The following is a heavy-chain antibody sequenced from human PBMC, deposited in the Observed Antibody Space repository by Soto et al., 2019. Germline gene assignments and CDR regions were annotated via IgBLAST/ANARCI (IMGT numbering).Heavy chain of an antibody. J-gene: IGHJ6*02. CDR1: GFTFGDYA. CDR2: IRSKAYGGTT. V-gene: IGHV3-49*03. CDR3: TRDLPSRLLWFGELLTGNYYYGMDV. Sequence: GGSLRLSCTASGFTFGDYAMSWFRQAPGKGLEWVGFIRSKAYGGTTEYAASVKGRFTISRDDSKSIAYLQMNSLKTEDTAVYYCTRDLPSRLLWFGELLTGNYYYGMDVWGQGTTVTVSS. D-gene: IGHD3-10*01.